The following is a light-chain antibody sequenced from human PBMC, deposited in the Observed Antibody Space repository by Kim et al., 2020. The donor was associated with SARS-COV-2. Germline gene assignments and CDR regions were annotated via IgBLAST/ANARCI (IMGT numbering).Light chain of an antibody. Sequence: VALGERTTLSGRASRSVSSNLAWYQHKPGQAPRLLIDGASTRATGVPARFSGSGSGTEFTLTISSLQSEDSAIYYCQQYSNWPWTFGQGTKVDIK. CDR1: RSVSSN. CDR3: QQYSNWPWT. J-gene: IGKJ1*01. CDR2: GAS. V-gene: IGKV3-15*01.